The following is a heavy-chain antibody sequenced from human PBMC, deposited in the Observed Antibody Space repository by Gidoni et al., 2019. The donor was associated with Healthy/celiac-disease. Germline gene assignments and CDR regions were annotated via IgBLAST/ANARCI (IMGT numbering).Heavy chain of an antibody. J-gene: IGHJ4*02. Sequence: QVQLVESGGGVVQPGRSLRLSCAASGFTFSSYGLHWVRQAPGKGLEWVAVIWYDGSNKYYADSVKGRFTISRDNSKNTLYLQMNSLRAEDTAVYYCAREGRDCSSTSCRSFDYWGQGTLVTVSS. CDR1: GFTFSSYG. V-gene: IGHV3-33*01. CDR3: AREGRDCSSTSCRSFDY. D-gene: IGHD2-2*01. CDR2: IWYDGSNK.